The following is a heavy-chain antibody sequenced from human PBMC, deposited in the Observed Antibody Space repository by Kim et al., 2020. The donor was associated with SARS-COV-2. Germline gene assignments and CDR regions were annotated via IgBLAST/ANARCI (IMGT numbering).Heavy chain of an antibody. D-gene: IGHD3-10*01. V-gene: IGHV3-15*07. CDR1: GFTFSDAW. J-gene: IGHJ4*02. CDR3: ITGRTYLGRYSYPSGTVSPGSGTGGL. Sequence: GGSLRLSCVASGFTFSDAWMDWVRQAPGKGLEWVSRIKTNREGGTTDYAAPVKGRFIISRDDSENKLYLEMNGLTTEDTAVYYCITGRTYLGRYSYPSGTVSPGSGTGGLCGPGTLVTV. CDR2: IKTNREGGTT.